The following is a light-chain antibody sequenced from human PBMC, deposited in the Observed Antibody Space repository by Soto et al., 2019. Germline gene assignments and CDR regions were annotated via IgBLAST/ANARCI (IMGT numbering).Light chain of an antibody. Sequence: QSALTQPASVSGSPGQPITISCTGTSSDVGFYNYVSWYQQHPGKAPKLMIHDVSNRPSGVSSRFSGSKSGNTASLTSAGLQADDEADYYCSSYTSSSTLVFGTGTKLTVL. J-gene: IGLJ1*01. V-gene: IGLV2-14*01. CDR2: DVS. CDR3: SSYTSSSTLV. CDR1: SSDVGFYNY.